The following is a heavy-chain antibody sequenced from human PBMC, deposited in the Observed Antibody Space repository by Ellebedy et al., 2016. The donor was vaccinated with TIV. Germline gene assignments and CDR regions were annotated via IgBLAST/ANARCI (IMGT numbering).Heavy chain of an antibody. CDR3: ARHAINERPLSAIDY. J-gene: IGHJ4*02. CDR2: IYYSGRT. V-gene: IGHV4-59*08. Sequence: SETLSLTCTVSGGSISNYSWSWIRQPPGKGLEWIGYIYYSGRTNYNPSLKSRVIISEDKSKNQLSLKLSSVTAADTAVYYCARHAINERPLSAIDYWGQGTLVTVSS. CDR1: GGSISNYS. D-gene: IGHD2-21*01.